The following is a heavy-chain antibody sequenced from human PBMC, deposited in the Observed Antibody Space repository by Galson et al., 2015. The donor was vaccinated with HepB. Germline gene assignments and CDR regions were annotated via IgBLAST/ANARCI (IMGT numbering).Heavy chain of an antibody. CDR1: GGSISTYY. J-gene: IGHJ4*02. D-gene: IGHD1-26*01. V-gene: IGHV4-59*01. CDR3: ARAKGFVGRYSNPHLDF. Sequence: ETLSLTCTVSGGSISTYYWNWIRQTPEKGLEWIGYIYFGGNTDYNPSLKSRATISVDTSKNQFSLKLTSVTAADTAVYYCARAKGFVGRYSNPHLDFWGQGALVTVSS. CDR2: IYFGGNT.